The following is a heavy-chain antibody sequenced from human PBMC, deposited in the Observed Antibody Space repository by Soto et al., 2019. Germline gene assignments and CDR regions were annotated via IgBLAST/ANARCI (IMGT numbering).Heavy chain of an antibody. D-gene: IGHD5-12*01. Sequence: GASVKVSCKASGYTFTSYAMHWVREAPGQRLKWMGWINAGNGNTKYSQKFQGRVTITRDTSASTAYMELSSLRSEDTAVYYCASIGVARNPWYFDYWGQGTLVTVSS. CDR1: GYTFTSYA. CDR3: ASIGVARNPWYFDY. CDR2: INAGNGNT. V-gene: IGHV1-3*01. J-gene: IGHJ4*02.